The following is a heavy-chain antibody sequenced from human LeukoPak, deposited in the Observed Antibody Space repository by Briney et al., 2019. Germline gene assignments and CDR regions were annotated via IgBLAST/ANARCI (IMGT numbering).Heavy chain of an antibody. CDR2: IYYSGST. CDR1: GGSISSGGYY. CDR3: ARAKPDGYINY. V-gene: IGHV4-31*03. Sequence: PSQTLSLTCTVSGGSISSGGYYWSWIRQHPGKGLGWIGYIYYSGSTYYNPSLKSRVTISVDTSKNQFSLKLSCVTAADTAVYYCARAKPDGYINYWGQGTLVTVSS. D-gene: IGHD1-14*01. J-gene: IGHJ4*02.